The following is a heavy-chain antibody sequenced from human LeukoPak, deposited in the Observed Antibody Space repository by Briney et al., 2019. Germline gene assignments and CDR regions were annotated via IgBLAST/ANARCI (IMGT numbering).Heavy chain of an antibody. CDR1: GGSISSYY. CDR3: AGVRTAGTGPDY. D-gene: IGHD6-13*01. CDR2: MHHSGST. V-gene: IGHV4-59*01. J-gene: IGHJ4*02. Sequence: SETLSLTCTVSGGSISSYYWNWIRQPPGKGLEWIGFMHHSGSTSHHPSLQNRVTISVDTSKNQLSLKLSSATAADTAVYFCAGVRTAGTGPDYWGQGTLVTVSS.